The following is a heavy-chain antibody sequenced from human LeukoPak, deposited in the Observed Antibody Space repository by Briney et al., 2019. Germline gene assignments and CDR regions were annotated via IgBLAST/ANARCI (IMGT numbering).Heavy chain of an antibody. CDR2: FYYSGST. V-gene: IGHV4-59*08. Sequence: PSETLSLTCTVSGGSISSYYRSWIRQPPGKGLEWIGFFYYSGSTNYNPSLKGRVTISVDTSKNQFSLKLSSVTAADTAVYYCARSNGYNSVVWDSWGQGALVTVSS. CDR1: GGSISSYY. CDR3: ARSNGYNSVVWDS. J-gene: IGHJ4*02. D-gene: IGHD5-24*01.